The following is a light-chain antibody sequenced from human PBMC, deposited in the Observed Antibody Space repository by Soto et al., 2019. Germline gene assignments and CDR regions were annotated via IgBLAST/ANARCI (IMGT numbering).Light chain of an antibody. CDR2: DVT. V-gene: IGLV2-14*01. CDR1: SSDVGGYNY. J-gene: IGLJ1*01. CDR3: SSYTSSSTPYV. Sequence: QSALTQPASVSGSPGQSITISCTGTSSDVGGYNYVSWYQQHPVKAPKLMIYDVTNRPSGVSDRFSGSKSVNTASLTISGLQAEDEADDYCSSYTSSSTPYVFGTGTKRTVL.